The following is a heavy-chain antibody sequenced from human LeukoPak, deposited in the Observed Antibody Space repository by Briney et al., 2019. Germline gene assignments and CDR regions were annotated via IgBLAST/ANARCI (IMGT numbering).Heavy chain of an antibody. V-gene: IGHV3-53*01. CDR2: IYSGGST. CDR3: ASARYYDFLSGRGSEYYFDY. J-gene: IGHJ4*02. CDR1: GFTVSSNY. Sequence: PGGSLRLSCAASGFTVSSNYMSWVRQAPGKGLEWVSVIYSGGSTYYADSVKGRFTISRDNSKNTLYLQMNSLRAEDTAVYYCASARYYDFLSGRGSEYYFDYWGQGTLVTVSS. D-gene: IGHD3-3*01.